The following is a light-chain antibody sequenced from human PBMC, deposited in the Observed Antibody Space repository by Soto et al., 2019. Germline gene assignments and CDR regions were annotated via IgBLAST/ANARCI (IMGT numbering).Light chain of an antibody. Sequence: DIQMTQSPSSLSASVGDRVTITCRASQSIRNYLNWYQQKPGNAPKLLISAASSLQRGVPSRFSGSGSGTEYTLTITSLQPEDFATYYCQQSLSTPPEWTFGQGTKGEVK. V-gene: IGKV1-39*01. CDR1: QSIRNY. J-gene: IGKJ1*01. CDR2: AAS. CDR3: QQSLSTPPEWT.